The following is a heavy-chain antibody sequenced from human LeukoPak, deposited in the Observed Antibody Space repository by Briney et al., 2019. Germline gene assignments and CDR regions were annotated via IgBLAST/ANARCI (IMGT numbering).Heavy chain of an antibody. CDR2: ISGSGGST. CDR1: GFTFSSYA. V-gene: IGHV3-23*01. J-gene: IGHJ4*02. D-gene: IGHD6-13*01. CDR3: ARERSSSWADY. Sequence: PGGSLRLSCAVSGFTFSSYAMSWGRQAPGKGLEWVSAISGSGGSTYYADSVKGRLTISRDNSKNTVYLQMNSLRAEDTAVYYCARERSSSWADYWGQGPLVTVSS.